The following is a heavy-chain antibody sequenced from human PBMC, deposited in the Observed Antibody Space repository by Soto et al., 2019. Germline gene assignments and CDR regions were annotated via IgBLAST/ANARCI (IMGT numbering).Heavy chain of an antibody. D-gene: IGHD3-22*01. Sequence: EVQLLESGGGLVQPGGSLRLSCAASGFTFSSYAMSWVRQAPGKGLEWVSAISGSGGSTYYADSVKGRFTISRDNSKNTLYLQMNSLRAEDTDVYYCAKGIWDYDSSGYFYFDYWGQGTLVTVSS. V-gene: IGHV3-23*01. J-gene: IGHJ4*02. CDR3: AKGIWDYDSSGYFYFDY. CDR2: ISGSGGST. CDR1: GFTFSSYA.